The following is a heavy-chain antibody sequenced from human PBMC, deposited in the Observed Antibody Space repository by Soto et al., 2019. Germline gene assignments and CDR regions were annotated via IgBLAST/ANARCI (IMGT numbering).Heavy chain of an antibody. Sequence: GASVKVSCKASGNTFTSYDINWVRQATGHGLEWMGWINPNSGNIGYAQKFQGRVTMTRDTAIRTAYMEVSRLRSDDTAVHYCARGRASGSYYLLDYWGQGTLVTVSS. CDR1: GNTFTSYD. CDR3: ARGRASGSYYLLDY. D-gene: IGHD3-10*01. CDR2: INPNSGNI. J-gene: IGHJ4*02. V-gene: IGHV1-8*01.